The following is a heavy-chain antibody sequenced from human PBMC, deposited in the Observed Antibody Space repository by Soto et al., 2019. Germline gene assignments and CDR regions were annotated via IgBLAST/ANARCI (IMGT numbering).Heavy chain of an antibody. CDR2: IYYSGST. CDR1: GGSISSGDYY. D-gene: IGHD5-18*01. Sequence: QVQLQESGPGLVKPSQTLSLTCSVSGGSISSGDYYWSWIRQPPKKGLEWIGYIYYSGSTYYNPSLKSRVTIAADTAKNQFPLTLRSVTAADTAVYYCARVGDTAMVTGGYYFDYWGQGTLVTVSS. CDR3: ARVGDTAMVTGGYYFDY. J-gene: IGHJ4*02. V-gene: IGHV4-30-4*01.